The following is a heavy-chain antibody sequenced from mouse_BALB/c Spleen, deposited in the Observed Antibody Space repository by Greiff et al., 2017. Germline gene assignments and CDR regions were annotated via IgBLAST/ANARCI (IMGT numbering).Heavy chain of an antibody. Sequence: EVKLQESGPGLVKPSQSLSLTCTVTGYSITSDYAWNWIRQFPGNKLEWMGYISYSGSTSYNPSLKSRISITRDTSKNQFFLQLNSVTTEDTATYYCARWAYYFDYWGQGTTLTVSS. D-gene: IGHD3-1*01. J-gene: IGHJ2*01. V-gene: IGHV3-2*02. CDR1: GYSITSDYA. CDR3: ARWAYYFDY. CDR2: ISYSGST.